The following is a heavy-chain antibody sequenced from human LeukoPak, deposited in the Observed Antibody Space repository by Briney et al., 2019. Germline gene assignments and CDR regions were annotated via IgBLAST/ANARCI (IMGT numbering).Heavy chain of an antibody. CDR3: ARQGDDY. D-gene: IGHD3-16*01. CDR1: EFTFTSYE. J-gene: IGHJ4*01. V-gene: IGHV3-48*03. Sequence: GGSLRLSCAASEFTFTSYEMNWVRQAPGKGLEWISYISSSGSTKYYADSVKGRFTISRDNAKNSLYLQMNSLRAEDTAVYYCARQGDDYWGHGTLVTVSS. CDR2: ISSSGSTK.